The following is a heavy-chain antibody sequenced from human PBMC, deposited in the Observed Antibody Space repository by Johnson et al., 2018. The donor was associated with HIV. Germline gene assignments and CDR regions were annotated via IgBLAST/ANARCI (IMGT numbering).Heavy chain of an antibody. D-gene: IGHD1-1*01. CDR3: ATERQAALDI. Sequence: HVQLVESRGGVVQPGGSLRLSCVASGFTFSSSGMHWVRQAPGKGLEWVAFIRYDGSKRYYADSVKGRFSISRDNSKNTLYLQVNSLRPEDTAVYYCATERQAALDIWGQGTMVSVSS. CDR2: IRYDGSKR. V-gene: IGHV3-30*02. J-gene: IGHJ3*02. CDR1: GFTFSSSG.